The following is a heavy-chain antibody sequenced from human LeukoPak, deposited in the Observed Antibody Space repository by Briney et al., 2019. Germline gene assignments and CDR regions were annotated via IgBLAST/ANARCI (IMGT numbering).Heavy chain of an antibody. CDR2: INYNGDII. D-gene: IGHD1-26*01. CDR3: ARVWGGTYSIDY. Sequence: GGSLRLSCAASGFKFDDYGMSWVRQTPGKGLEWVSGINYNGDIIHYADSVQGRFTISRDNAKNSLSLQMSSLRAEDTALYYCARVWGGTYSIDYWGQGTPVTVTS. J-gene: IGHJ4*02. CDR1: GFKFDDYG. V-gene: IGHV3-20*04.